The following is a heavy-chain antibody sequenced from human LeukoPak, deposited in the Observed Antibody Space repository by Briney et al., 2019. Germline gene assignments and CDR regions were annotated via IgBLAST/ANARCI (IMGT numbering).Heavy chain of an antibody. V-gene: IGHV4-34*01. CDR2: INHSGST. CDR3: ARGLYDFWSGSYYYYMDV. Sequence: SGTLSLTSAVSGGSFSGYDWSWIRQPPGKGLEWNGEINHSGSTNYNPSLKSRVTISVDTSKNQFSLKLSSVTAADTAVYYCARGLYDFWSGSYYYYMDVWGKGTTVTVSS. D-gene: IGHD3-3*01. J-gene: IGHJ6*03. CDR1: GGSFSGYD.